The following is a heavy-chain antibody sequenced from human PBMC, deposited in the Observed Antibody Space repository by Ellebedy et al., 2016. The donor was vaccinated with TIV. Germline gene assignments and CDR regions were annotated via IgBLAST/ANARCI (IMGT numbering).Heavy chain of an antibody. D-gene: IGHD5-24*01. V-gene: IGHV4-59*01. Sequence: GSLRLXXTVSGGSISSYYWSWIRQPPGKGLEWIGYIYYSGSTNYNPSLKSRVTISVDTSKNQFSLKLSSVTAADTAVYYCARGEVEMATPFDYWGQGTLVTVSS. CDR1: GGSISSYY. CDR3: ARGEVEMATPFDY. J-gene: IGHJ4*02. CDR2: IYYSGST.